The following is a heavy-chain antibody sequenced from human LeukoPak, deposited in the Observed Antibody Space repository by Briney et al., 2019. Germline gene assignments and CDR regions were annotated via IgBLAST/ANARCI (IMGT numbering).Heavy chain of an antibody. CDR2: GSDVGGT. CDR1: GASFNGHY. V-gene: IGHV4-34*01. Sequence: SETLSLTCAVYGASFNGHYWSWIRQPPGKGLEWIGEGSDVGGTKYNPSFKSRVTISADTSKNQFSLKLSSVTAADTAVYYCAQNGQSGFSFDPWGQGTLVTVSS. CDR3: AQNGQSGFSFDP. D-gene: IGHD2-8*01. J-gene: IGHJ5*02.